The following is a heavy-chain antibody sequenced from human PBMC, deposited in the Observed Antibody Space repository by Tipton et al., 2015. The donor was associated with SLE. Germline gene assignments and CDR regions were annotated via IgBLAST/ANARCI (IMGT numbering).Heavy chain of an antibody. Sequence: TLSLTCAVSNGSINTNYWSWIRQPPGKGLEWIGYIFYTGTTNYNPSLKSRVSISIDTSKNQFSLRLNSVTAADTAVYYCARGGGSYYDYWGQGTLVTVSS. D-gene: IGHD1-26*01. V-gene: IGHV4-59*08. CDR2: IFYTGTT. J-gene: IGHJ4*02. CDR1: NGSINTNY. CDR3: ARGGGSYYDY.